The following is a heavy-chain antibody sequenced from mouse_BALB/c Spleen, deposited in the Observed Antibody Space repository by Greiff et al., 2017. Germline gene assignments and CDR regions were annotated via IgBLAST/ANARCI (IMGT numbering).Heavy chain of an antibody. CDR1: GFSLTSYD. CDR2: IWTGGGT. V-gene: IGHV2-9-2*01. J-gene: IGHJ3*01. CDR3: VRDDYDD. Sequence: VQVVESGPGLVAPSQSLSITCTVSGFSLTSYDISWIRQPPGKGLEWLGVIWTGGGTNYNSAFMSRLSISKDNSKSQVFLKMNSLQTDDTAIYYCVRDDYDDWGQGTLVTVSA. D-gene: IGHD2-4*01.